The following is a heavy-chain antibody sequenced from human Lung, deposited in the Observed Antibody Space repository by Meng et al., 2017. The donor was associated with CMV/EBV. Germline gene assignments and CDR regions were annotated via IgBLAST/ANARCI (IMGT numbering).Heavy chain of an antibody. J-gene: IGHJ4*02. D-gene: IGHD3-3*01. CDR1: GYTFTSYD. CDR3: ARDRGTIFGVDFDY. Sequence: ASXXVSXKASGYTFTSYDINWVRQATGQGLEWMGWMNPNSGNTAYVPKFQGRLTMTRNTSINTAYMELSSLRSEDTAVYYCARDRGTIFGVDFDYWGQGTLVTVSS. CDR2: MNPNSGNT. V-gene: IGHV1-8*01.